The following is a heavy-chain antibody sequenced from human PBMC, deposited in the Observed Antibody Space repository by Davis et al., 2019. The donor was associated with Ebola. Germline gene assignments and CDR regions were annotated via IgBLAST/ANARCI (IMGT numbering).Heavy chain of an antibody. V-gene: IGHV1-46*01. CDR2: INPSGGST. CDR3: ARGAPDIVVVVAATGVDY. Sequence: AASVKVSCKASGYTFTSYYMHWVRQAPGQGLEWMGIINPSGGSTSYAQKFQGRVTMTRDTSISTAYMELSRLRSDDTAVYYCARGAPDIVVVVAATGVDYWGQGTLVTVSS. CDR1: GYTFTSYY. J-gene: IGHJ4*02. D-gene: IGHD2-15*01.